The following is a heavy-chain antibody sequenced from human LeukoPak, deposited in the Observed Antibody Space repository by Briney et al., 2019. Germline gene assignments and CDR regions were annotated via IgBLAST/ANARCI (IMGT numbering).Heavy chain of an antibody. D-gene: IGHD6-13*01. CDR1: GFTFSSYE. J-gene: IGHJ6*02. V-gene: IGHV3-48*03. Sequence: PGGSLRLSCAASGFTFSSYEMNWVRQAPGKGLEWVSYISSSGSTIYYADSVKGRFTISRDNAKNSLYLQMNSLRAEDTAVYYCARGTGYSSSWYGTSYYYGMDVWGQGTTVTVSS. CDR2: ISSSGSTI. CDR3: ARGTGYSSSWYGTSYYYGMDV.